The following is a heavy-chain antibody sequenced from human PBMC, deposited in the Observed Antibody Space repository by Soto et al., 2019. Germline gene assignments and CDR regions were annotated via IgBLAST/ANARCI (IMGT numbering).Heavy chain of an antibody. V-gene: IGHV3-74*01. CDR3: VKEGLAADFDS. CDR1: GFTFSNYW. Sequence: EVHLVESGGGVVQPGGSLRLSCAASGFTFSNYWMHWVRQAPGKGLVWVSRIRGDGSMTNYADSVKGRLTISRDNAKNTRHVQMNSLRAEDPAVYYCVKEGLAADFDSWGQGNLVTVSS. J-gene: IGHJ4*02. CDR2: IRGDGSMT. D-gene: IGHD6-13*01.